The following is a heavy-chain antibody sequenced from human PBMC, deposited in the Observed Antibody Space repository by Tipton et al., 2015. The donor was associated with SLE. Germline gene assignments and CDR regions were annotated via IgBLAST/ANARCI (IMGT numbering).Heavy chain of an antibody. CDR3: ARDGIAAAGTAFDI. Sequence: TLSLTCTASGGSISSYYWSWIRQPPGKGLEWIGYIYYSGSTNYNPSLKSRVTISVDTSKNQFSLKLSSVTAADTAVYYCARDGIAAAGTAFDIWGQGTMVTVSS. J-gene: IGHJ3*02. CDR2: IYYSGST. CDR1: GGSISSYY. D-gene: IGHD6-13*01. V-gene: IGHV4-59*01.